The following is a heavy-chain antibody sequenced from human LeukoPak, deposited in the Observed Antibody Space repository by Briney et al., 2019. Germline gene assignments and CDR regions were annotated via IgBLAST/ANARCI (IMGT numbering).Heavy chain of an antibody. V-gene: IGHV3-21*04. CDR3: AKDRGDYYDSSGYYLLDY. CDR1: GFTFSSYS. CDR2: ISSSSGYI. Sequence: PGGSLRLSCAASGFTFSSYSMNWVRQAPGKGLEWVSSISSSSGYIYYADSVKGRFTISRDNSKNTLYLQMNSLRAEDTAVYYCAKDRGDYYDSSGYYLLDYWGQGTLVTVSS. D-gene: IGHD3-22*01. J-gene: IGHJ4*02.